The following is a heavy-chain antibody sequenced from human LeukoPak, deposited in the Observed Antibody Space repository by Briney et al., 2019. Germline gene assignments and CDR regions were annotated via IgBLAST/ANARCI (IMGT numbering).Heavy chain of an antibody. CDR2: INAGNGNT. Sequence: ASVKVSCKASGYTFTSYAMHWVRQAPGQRVEWMGWINAGNGNTKYSQKFQGRVTITRDTSASTAYMELSSLRSEDTAVYYCARVGLYYWFDPWGQGTLVTVSS. CDR3: ARVGLYYWFDP. V-gene: IGHV1-3*01. CDR1: GYTFTSYA. J-gene: IGHJ5*02. D-gene: IGHD2-15*01.